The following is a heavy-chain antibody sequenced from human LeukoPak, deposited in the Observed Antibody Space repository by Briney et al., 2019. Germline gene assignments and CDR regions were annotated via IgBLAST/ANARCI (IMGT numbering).Heavy chain of an antibody. V-gene: IGHV3-23*01. CDR1: GFTFCTYS. Sequence: PGGSLRLSCAASGFTFCTYSMTWVRQGPGKGLEWGSSIYPNGGSTFYADSVKGRFTISRDNSKNTLYLQMSSLRTEDTAIYYCTKDVVPDSGWDLDYWGQGTLVTVSS. CDR3: TKDVVPDSGWDLDY. J-gene: IGHJ4*02. CDR2: IYPNGGST. D-gene: IGHD6-19*01.